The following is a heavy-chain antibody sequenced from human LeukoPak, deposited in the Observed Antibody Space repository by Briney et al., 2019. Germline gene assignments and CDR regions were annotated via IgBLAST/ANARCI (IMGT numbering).Heavy chain of an antibody. CDR3: ARDLWSGYSYGYGY. J-gene: IGHJ4*02. V-gene: IGHV1-2*02. Sequence: GASVKVSCKASGYTFTGYYMHWVRQAPGQGLEWMGWINPNSGGTNYAQKFQGRVTMTRDTSISTAYMELSRLRSDDTAVYYCARDLWSGYSYGYGYWGQGTLVTVSS. CDR1: GYTFTGYY. D-gene: IGHD5-18*01. CDR2: INPNSGGT.